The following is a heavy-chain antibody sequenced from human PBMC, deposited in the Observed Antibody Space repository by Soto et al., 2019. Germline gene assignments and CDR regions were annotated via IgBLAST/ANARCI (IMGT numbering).Heavy chain of an antibody. D-gene: IGHD3-22*01. J-gene: IGHJ3*02. Sequence: PGGSLRLSCAASGFTFSGSAMHWVRQASGKGLEWVGRISSKANSYATAYAASVKGRFTISRDDSQNTAYLQMNSLKTEDTAVYYCTRNKAMYYYDSSGYFLRPDAFDIWGQGTMVTVSS. CDR2: ISSKANSYAT. V-gene: IGHV3-73*01. CDR3: TRNKAMYYYDSSGYFLRPDAFDI. CDR1: GFTFSGSA.